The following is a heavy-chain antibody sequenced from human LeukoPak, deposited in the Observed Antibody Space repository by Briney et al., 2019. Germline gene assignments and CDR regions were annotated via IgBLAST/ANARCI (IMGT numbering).Heavy chain of an antibody. CDR2: IFYGGST. Sequence: SETLSLTCIVSGGSISSYYWSWIRQPPGKGLEWIGYIFYGGSTNYNPSLKSRVAISVDTSKNQFSLKLSSVTAADTAVYYCASWISGSYLYFPHWGQGTLVTVSS. D-gene: IGHD1-26*01. CDR3: ASWISGSYLYFPH. CDR1: GGSISSYY. J-gene: IGHJ1*01. V-gene: IGHV4-59*01.